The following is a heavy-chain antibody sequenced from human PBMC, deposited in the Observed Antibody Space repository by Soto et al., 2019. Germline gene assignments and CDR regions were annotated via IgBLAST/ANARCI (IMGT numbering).Heavy chain of an antibody. V-gene: IGHV4-39*02. CDR1: AGSTRPSRNH. CDR2: IYFNGSP. Sequence: PENLSHTSAVSAGSTRPSRNHVGWIRQPTEKGLEWIGSIYFNGSPYYSPSLKSRVTIYVDTSKNQFSLKLSSVTAADTAVYYCARDHYVYDILTGYGYYYGMDVWGQGTTVT. D-gene: IGHD3-9*01. J-gene: IGHJ6*02. CDR3: ARDHYVYDILTGYGYYYGMDV.